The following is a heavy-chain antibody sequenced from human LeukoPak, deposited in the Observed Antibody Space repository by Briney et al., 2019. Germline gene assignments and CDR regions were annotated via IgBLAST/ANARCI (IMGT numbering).Heavy chain of an antibody. V-gene: IGHV3-11*01. J-gene: IGHJ5*02. CDR1: GFTFSDYY. Sequence: GGSLRLSCAASGFTFSDYYMSWIRQAPGKGLEWVSYISSSASSMYYADSVKGRFTISRDNAKNSLYLQMNSLRAEDTAVYYCARVVGSIWFGEFRFDPWGQGTLVTVSS. D-gene: IGHD3-10*01. CDR3: ARVVGSIWFGEFRFDP. CDR2: ISSSASSM.